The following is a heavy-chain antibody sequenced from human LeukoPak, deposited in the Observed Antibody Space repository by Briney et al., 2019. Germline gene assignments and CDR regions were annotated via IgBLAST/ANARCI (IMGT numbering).Heavy chain of an antibody. V-gene: IGHV3-21*01. CDR2: ISSSSSYI. Sequence: PGGSLRLSCAASGFTFSSYSMNWVRQAPGKGLEWVSSISSSSSYIYYADSVKGRFTISRDNAKNSLYLQMNSLRAEDTAVYYCASPRPGYCSSTSCSSAIEYFQHWGQGTLVTVSS. J-gene: IGHJ1*01. CDR3: ASPRPGYCSSTSCSSAIEYFQH. CDR1: GFTFSSYS. D-gene: IGHD2-2*01.